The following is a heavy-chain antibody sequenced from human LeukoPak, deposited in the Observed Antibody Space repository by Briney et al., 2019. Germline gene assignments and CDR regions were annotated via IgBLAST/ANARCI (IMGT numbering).Heavy chain of an antibody. CDR3: ASYLTTIFGVPRRVYYYYYGMDV. CDR2: INHSGST. D-gene: IGHD3-3*01. CDR1: GGSFSGYY. Sequence: PSETLSLTCAVYGGSFSGYYWSWIRQPPGKGLEWIGEINHSGSTNYNPSLKSRVTISVDTSKNQFSLKLSSVTAADTAVYYCASYLTTIFGVPRRVYYYYYGMDVWGQGTTVTVSS. V-gene: IGHV4-34*01. J-gene: IGHJ6*02.